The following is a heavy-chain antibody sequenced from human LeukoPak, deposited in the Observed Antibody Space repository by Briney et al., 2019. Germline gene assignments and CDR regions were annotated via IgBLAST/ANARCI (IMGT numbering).Heavy chain of an antibody. Sequence: SETLSLTCAVYGGSFSGCYWSWIRQPPGKGLEWIGEINHSGSTNYNPSLKSRVTISVDTSKNQFSLKLSSVTAADTAVYYCARGSRITMVRGVILRAFDIWGRGTMVTVSS. CDR1: GGSFSGCY. D-gene: IGHD3-10*01. CDR2: INHSGST. V-gene: IGHV4-34*01. CDR3: ARGSRITMVRGVILRAFDI. J-gene: IGHJ3*02.